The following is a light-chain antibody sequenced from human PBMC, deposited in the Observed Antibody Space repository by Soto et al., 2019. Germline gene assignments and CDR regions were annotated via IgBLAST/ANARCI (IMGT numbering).Light chain of an antibody. CDR3: SSYTTSNTRQIV. CDR2: VGS. Sequence: QSALTQPASVSGSPGQSITISCTGTSSTFVGLNYCSGYQHHPGTAPKLIIYVGSNRPPGFSNPFSGSKSGNTASLTISGLQPEDEADYYCSSYTTSNTRQIVFGTGTKLTVL. V-gene: IGLV2-14*03. CDR1: SSTFVGLNY. J-gene: IGLJ1*01.